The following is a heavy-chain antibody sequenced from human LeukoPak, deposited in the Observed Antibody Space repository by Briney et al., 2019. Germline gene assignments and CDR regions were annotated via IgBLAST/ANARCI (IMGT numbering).Heavy chain of an antibody. CDR3: AKGGAPMAVTSGGGWFDP. V-gene: IGHV3-23*01. J-gene: IGHJ5*02. Sequence: GGSLRLSCAASGFTFSSYAMSWVRQAPGKGLEWVSAISGSGGSTYYADSVKGRFTISRDNSKNTLYLQMNSLRAEDTAVYYCAKGGAPMAVTSGGGWFDPWGQGTLVTVSS. CDR1: GFTFSSYA. CDR2: ISGSGGST. D-gene: IGHD2-21*02.